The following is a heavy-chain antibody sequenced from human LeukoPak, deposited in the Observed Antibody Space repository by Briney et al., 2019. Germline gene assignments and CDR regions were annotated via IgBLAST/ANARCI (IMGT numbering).Heavy chain of an antibody. D-gene: IGHD2-21*02. CDR3: ARHVTSHYGLDV. CDR1: GDXVSSNSAT. V-gene: IGHV6-1*01. CDR2: TYYRSKWYN. Sequence: SQSLSLTCAISGDXVSSNSATWNWIRQSPSRGLEWLGRTYYRSKWYNDYAPSVNSRITINPDTSKNQLSLQLTSVTPEDSAVYYCARHVTSHYGLDVWGQGTTVTVSS. J-gene: IGHJ6*02.